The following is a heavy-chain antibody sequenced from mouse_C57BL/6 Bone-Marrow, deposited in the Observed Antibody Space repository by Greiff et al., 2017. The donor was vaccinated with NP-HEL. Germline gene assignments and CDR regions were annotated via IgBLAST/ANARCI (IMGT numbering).Heavy chain of an antibody. V-gene: IGHV1-76*01. CDR1: GYTFTDYY. CDR3: ARWEIYGSSPYYFDY. CDR2: IYPGSGHT. J-gene: IGHJ2*01. Sequence: QVQLQQSGAELVRPGASVKLSCKASGYTFTDYYINWVKQRPGQGLEWIARIYPGSGHTYYNEKFKGKATLTAEKSSSTAYMQLSSLTSEDSAVYFGARWEIYGSSPYYFDYWGQGTTLTVSS. D-gene: IGHD1-1*01.